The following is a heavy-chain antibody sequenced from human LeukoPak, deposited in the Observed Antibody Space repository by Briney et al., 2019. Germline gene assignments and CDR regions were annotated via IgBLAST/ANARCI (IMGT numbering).Heavy chain of an antibody. D-gene: IGHD5-12*01. CDR2: INPSGGST. CDR1: GYTFTSYY. CDR3: ARGPGALGWLHKKFYYYYMDV. J-gene: IGHJ6*03. Sequence: ASVTVSCKASGYTFTSYYMHWVRQAPGQGLEWMGIINPSGGSTSYAQKFQGRVTMTRDMSTSTVYMELSSLRSEDTAVYYCARGPGALGWLHKKFYYYYMDVWGKGTTVTVSS. V-gene: IGHV1-46*01.